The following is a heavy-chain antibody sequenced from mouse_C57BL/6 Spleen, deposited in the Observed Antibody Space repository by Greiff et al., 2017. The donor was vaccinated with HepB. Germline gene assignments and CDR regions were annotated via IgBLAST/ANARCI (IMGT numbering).Heavy chain of an antibody. Sequence: EVKLQESGTVLARPGASVKMSCKTSGYTFTSYWMHWVKQRPGQGLEWIGAIYPGNSDTSYNQKFKGKAKLTAVPSASTAYMELSSLTNEDSAVYYSTRGHYGSSYRVYFDYWGQGTTLTVSS. CDR2: IYPGNSDT. J-gene: IGHJ2*01. CDR1: GYTFTSYW. D-gene: IGHD1-1*01. V-gene: IGHV1-5*01. CDR3: TRGHYGSSYRVYFDY.